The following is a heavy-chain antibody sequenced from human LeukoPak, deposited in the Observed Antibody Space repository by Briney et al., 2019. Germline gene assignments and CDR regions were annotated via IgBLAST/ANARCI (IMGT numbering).Heavy chain of an antibody. CDR2: IWYDGSNK. D-gene: IGHD3-16*02. V-gene: IGHV3-33*08. Sequence: PGRSLRLSCAASGFTFSRYAMHWVRQAPGKGLEWVAVIWYDGSNKYYADSVKGRFTISRDNSKNTLYLQMNSLRAEDTAVYYCARDCSLNDRISLCYWGQGTLVTVSS. CDR1: GFTFSRYA. CDR3: ARDCSLNDRISLCY. J-gene: IGHJ4*02.